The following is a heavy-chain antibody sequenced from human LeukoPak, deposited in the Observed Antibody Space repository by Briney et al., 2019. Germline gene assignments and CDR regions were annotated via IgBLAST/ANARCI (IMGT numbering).Heavy chain of an antibody. Sequence: GGSLRLSCAVSGXTFSRNGMHWVRQAPGKGLEWVTFISYDGSNQYYADSVKGRFTISRDNSKNTLYLQMNSLRAEDTAVYYCAKDGGGTDFDYWGQGTLVTVSS. D-gene: IGHD1-26*01. V-gene: IGHV3-30*02. CDR3: AKDGGGTDFDY. CDR2: ISYDGSNQ. J-gene: IGHJ4*02. CDR1: GXTFSRNG.